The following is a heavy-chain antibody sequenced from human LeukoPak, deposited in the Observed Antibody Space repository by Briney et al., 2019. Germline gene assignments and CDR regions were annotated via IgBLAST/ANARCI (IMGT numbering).Heavy chain of an antibody. V-gene: IGHV4-59*02. CDR1: GGSVSSYY. Sequence: SETLSLTCTVSGGSVSSYYWSWIRQPPGKGLEWIGYIYYSGSTNYNPSLKSRVTISVDTSKNQFSLKLSSVTAADTAVYYCALGGYSSGPTGYYGMDVWGQGTTVTVSS. CDR3: ALGGYSSGPTGYYGMDV. CDR2: IYYSGST. J-gene: IGHJ6*02. D-gene: IGHD6-19*01.